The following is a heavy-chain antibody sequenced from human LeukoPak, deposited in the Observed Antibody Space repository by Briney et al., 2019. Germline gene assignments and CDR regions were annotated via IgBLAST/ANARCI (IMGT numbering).Heavy chain of an antibody. CDR3: ARDAGIAVADPGIDY. Sequence: GASVKVSCKASGYTFTGYYMHWVRQAPGQGLEWRGWINPNSGGTNYAQKFQGRVTMTRDTSISTAYMELSRLRSDDTAVYYCARDAGIAVADPGIDYWGQGTLVTVSS. J-gene: IGHJ4*02. CDR1: GYTFTGYY. V-gene: IGHV1-2*02. CDR2: INPNSGGT. D-gene: IGHD6-19*01.